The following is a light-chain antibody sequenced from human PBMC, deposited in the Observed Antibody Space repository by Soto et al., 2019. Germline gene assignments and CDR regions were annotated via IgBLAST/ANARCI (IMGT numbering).Light chain of an antibody. CDR1: SGYSNYK. CDR3: GADHGTGSKFVWV. Sequence: QSVLTQPPSASASLGASVTLTCTLSSGYSNYKVDWYQQRPGKGPRFVMRVGTGGIVGSKGDGIPDRFSVLGSGLNRYLTIKNIQEEDESDYHCGADHGTGSKFVWVFGGGTQVTVV. CDR2: VGTGGIVG. J-gene: IGLJ3*02. V-gene: IGLV9-49*01.